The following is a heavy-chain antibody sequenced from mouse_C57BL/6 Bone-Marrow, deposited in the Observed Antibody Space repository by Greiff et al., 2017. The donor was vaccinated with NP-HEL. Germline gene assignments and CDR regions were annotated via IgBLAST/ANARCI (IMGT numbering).Heavy chain of an antibody. CDR3: ARQRRGYYYAMDY. V-gene: IGHV2-6-1*01. CDR1: GFSLTSYG. CDR2: IWSDGST. J-gene: IGHJ4*01. Sequence: VKLQESGPGLVAPSQSLSITCTVSGFSLTSYGVHWVRQPPGKGLEWLVVIWSDGSTTYNSALKSRLSISKDNSKSQVFLKMNSLQTDDTAMYYCARQRRGYYYAMDYWGQGTSVTVSS.